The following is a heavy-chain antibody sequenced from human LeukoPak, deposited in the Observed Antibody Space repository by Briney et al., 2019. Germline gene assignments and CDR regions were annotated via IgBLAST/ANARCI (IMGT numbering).Heavy chain of an antibody. CDR1: GFTFSSYS. J-gene: IGHJ4*02. CDR2: IKTKTDGETT. Sequence: GGSLRLSCAASGFTFSSYSMNWVRQAPGKGLEWVGRIKTKTDGETTDYAAAVTGRFTISRDDSKNTVYLQMNSLTSEDTAVYYCTTARVGYWGQGTLVTVSS. V-gene: IGHV3-15*01. CDR3: TTARVGY.